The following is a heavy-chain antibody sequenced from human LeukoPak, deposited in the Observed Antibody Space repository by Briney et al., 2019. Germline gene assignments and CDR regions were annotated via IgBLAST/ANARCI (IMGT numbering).Heavy chain of an antibody. V-gene: IGHV1-2*02. J-gene: IGHJ6*02. CDR3: ARVSSTLYYYYGMDV. CDR1: GYTFTSYY. Sequence: ASVKVSCKASGYTFTSYYMHWVRQAPGQGLEWMGWINPNSGGTNYAQKFRGRVTMTRDTSISTAYMELSRLRSDDTAVYFCARVSSTLYYYYGMDVWGQGTTVTVSS. CDR2: INPNSGGT. D-gene: IGHD2-2*01.